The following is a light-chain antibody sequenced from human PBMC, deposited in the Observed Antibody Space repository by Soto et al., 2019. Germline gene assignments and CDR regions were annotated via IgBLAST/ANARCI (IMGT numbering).Light chain of an antibody. CDR3: GSYTGSISV. CDR1: SSDVGGYKF. J-gene: IGLJ1*01. V-gene: IGLV2-14*01. CDR2: EVS. Sequence: QSALTQPASVSGSPGQSITISCTGTSSDVGGYKFVSWYQQHPGKAPKLMIYEVSNRPSGVSSRFSGSKSGNTASLTISWLQAEDEADYCCGSYTGSISVFGTGTRSPS.